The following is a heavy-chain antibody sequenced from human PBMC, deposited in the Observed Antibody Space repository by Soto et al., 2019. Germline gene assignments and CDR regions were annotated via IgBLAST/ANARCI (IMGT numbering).Heavy chain of an antibody. CDR1: GFTFSSYS. D-gene: IGHD6-19*01. J-gene: IGHJ4*02. Sequence: GGSLRLSCAASGFTFSSYSMNWVRQAPGKGLEWVSSISISSSTIYYADSVKGRFTISRDNGKNSLYLQINSLRDEDTAVYYCARTNARSGSRPFDNWGQGALVTVSS. V-gene: IGHV3-48*02. CDR2: ISISSSTI. CDR3: ARTNARSGSRPFDN.